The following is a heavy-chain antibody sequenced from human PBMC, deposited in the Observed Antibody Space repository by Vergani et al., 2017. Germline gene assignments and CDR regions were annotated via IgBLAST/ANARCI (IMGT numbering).Heavy chain of an antibody. D-gene: IGHD4-17*01. V-gene: IGHV3-9*01. CDR2: ISWNSGSI. CDR1: GFTFDDYA. CDR3: AKGDYGDGFDY. Sequence: EVQLVESGGGLVKPGGSLRLSCAASGFTFDDYAMHWVRQAPGKGLEWVSGISWNSGSIGYADSVKGRFTISRDNAKNSLYLQMNSLRAEDTALYYCAKGDYGDGFDYWGQGTLVTVSS. J-gene: IGHJ4*02.